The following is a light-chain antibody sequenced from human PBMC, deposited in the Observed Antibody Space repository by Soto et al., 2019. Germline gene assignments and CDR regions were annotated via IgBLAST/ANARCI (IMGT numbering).Light chain of an antibody. CDR2: GAS. CDR1: QSVSNN. CDR3: QQYNNWWT. Sequence: EVVMTQTPATLSVSPGERATLSCRASQSVSNNLAWYQQKPGQAPRLLIYGASTRATGIPARSSGSGSGTEFTLTISSLQSEDFAVYYCQQYNNWWTFGQGTKVEIK. V-gene: IGKV3-15*01. J-gene: IGKJ1*01.